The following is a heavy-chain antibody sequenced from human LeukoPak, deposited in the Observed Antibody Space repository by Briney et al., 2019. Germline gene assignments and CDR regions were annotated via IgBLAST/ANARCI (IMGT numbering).Heavy chain of an antibody. V-gene: IGHV1-8*01. Sequence: ASVTVSCTASGYTFTSYDINWVRQATGQGLEWMGWTNPNSGNTGYAQKFQGRVTMTRNTSISTAYMELSSLRSEDTAVYYCARASTLKYYYDSSGYSYYYGMDVWGQGTTVTVSS. CDR3: ARASTLKYYYDSSGYSYYYGMDV. D-gene: IGHD3-22*01. CDR1: GYTFTSYD. J-gene: IGHJ6*02. CDR2: TNPNSGNT.